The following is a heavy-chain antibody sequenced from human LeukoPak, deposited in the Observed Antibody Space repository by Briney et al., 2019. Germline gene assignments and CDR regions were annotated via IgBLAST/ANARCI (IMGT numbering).Heavy chain of an antibody. J-gene: IGHJ1*01. CDR1: GGSIRSYY. D-gene: IGHD5-12*01. CDR3: ARRRGYSGYDSV. V-gene: IGHV4-59*08. Sequence: SETLSLTCTVSGGSIRSYYWSWIRQPPGKGLEWIGYIYYSGSTNYNPSLKSRVTISVDTSKNQFSLKLSSVTAADTAVYYCARRRGYSGYDSVWGQGTLVTVSS. CDR2: IYYSGST.